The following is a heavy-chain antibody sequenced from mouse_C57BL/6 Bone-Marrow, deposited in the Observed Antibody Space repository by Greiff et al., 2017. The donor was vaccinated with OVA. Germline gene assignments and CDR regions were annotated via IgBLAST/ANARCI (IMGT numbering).Heavy chain of an antibody. D-gene: IGHD3-2*02. J-gene: IGHJ4*01. CDR3: TREELRHGDY. CDR2: IDPETGGT. CDR1: GYTFTDYE. V-gene: IGHV1-15*01. Sequence: VKLVESGAELVRPGASVTLSCKASGYTFTDYEMHWVKQTPVHGLEWIGAIDPETGGTAYNQKFKGKAILTADTSSSTAYMELRSLTSEDSAVYYCTREELRHGDYWGQGTSVTVSS.